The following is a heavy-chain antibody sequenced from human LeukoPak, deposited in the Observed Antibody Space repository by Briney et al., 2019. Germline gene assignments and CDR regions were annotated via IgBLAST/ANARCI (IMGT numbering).Heavy chain of an antibody. CDR2: INHSGST. V-gene: IGHV4-34*01. J-gene: IGHJ4*02. Sequence: RPSETLSLTCAVYGGSFSGYYWSWIRQPPGKGLEWIGEINHSGSTNYNPSLKSRVTISVDTSKNQFSLKLSSVTAADTAVYYCAKVDNWKYAHHDFWGQGTLVTVSS. D-gene: IGHD1-1*01. CDR3: AKVDNWKYAHHDF. CDR1: GGSFSGYY.